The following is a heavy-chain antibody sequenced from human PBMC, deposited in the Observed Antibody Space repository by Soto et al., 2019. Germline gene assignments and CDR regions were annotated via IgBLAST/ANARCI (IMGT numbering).Heavy chain of an antibody. D-gene: IGHD6-6*01. J-gene: IGHJ5*02. V-gene: IGHV1-8*01. CDR2: VNPNSGNT. Sequence: ASVKVSCKASGYTFTSYDINWVRQATGQGLEWVGWVNPNSGNTGYAQKFQGRVTMTKNTSISTAYMELSSLRSEDTAVYYCAREGYSSSSGPRGNWFDPWGQGTLVTVSS. CDR3: AREGYSSSSGPRGNWFDP. CDR1: GYTFTSYD.